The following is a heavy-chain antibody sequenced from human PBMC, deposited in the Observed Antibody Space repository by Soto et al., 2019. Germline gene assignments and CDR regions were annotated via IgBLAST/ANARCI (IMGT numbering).Heavy chain of an antibody. CDR3: ARPRVYCSSTSCSSLGAFDI. CDR2: INPNSGGT. Sequence: RASVKVSCKASGYTFTGYYMHWVRQAPGQGLEWMGWINPNSGGTNYAQKFQGWVTMTRDTSISTAYMELSRLRSDDTAVYYCARPRVYCSSTSCSSLGAFDIWGQGTMVTVSS. D-gene: IGHD2-2*01. J-gene: IGHJ3*02. CDR1: GYTFTGYY. V-gene: IGHV1-2*04.